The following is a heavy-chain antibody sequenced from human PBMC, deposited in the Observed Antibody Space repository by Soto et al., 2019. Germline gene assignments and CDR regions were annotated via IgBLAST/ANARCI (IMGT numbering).Heavy chain of an antibody. V-gene: IGHV1-18*04. J-gene: IGHJ3*02. CDR1: GYTFTSYG. CDR3: ARNAGRRYYDSSGFDI. CDR2: ISAYNGNT. Sequence: ASVKVSCKASGYTFTSYGISWVRQAPGQGLEWMGWISAYNGNTNYAQKLQGRVTMTTDTSTSTAYMELRSLRSDDTAVYYCARNAGRRYYDSSGFDIWGQGTMVTVSS. D-gene: IGHD3-22*01.